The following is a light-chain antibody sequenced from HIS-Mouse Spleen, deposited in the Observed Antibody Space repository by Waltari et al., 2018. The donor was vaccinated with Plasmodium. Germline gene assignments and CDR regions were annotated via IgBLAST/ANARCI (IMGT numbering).Light chain of an antibody. CDR2: GAS. V-gene: IGKV3-15*01. CDR3: QQYNNWSFT. J-gene: IGKJ3*01. Sequence: EIVMTQSQPTLSLSPGERATLSCRASQSVSSTLAWDQQNPGPSPRLLIYGASTRATGIPARFSGSGSGTEFTLTISSLQSEDFAVYYCQQYNNWSFTFGPGTKVDIK. CDR1: QSVSST.